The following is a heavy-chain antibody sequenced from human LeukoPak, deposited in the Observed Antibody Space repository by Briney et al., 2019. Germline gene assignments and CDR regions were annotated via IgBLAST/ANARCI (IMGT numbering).Heavy chain of an antibody. CDR1: GFTFADYA. J-gene: IGHJ4*02. D-gene: IGHD5-12*01. CDR3: ARVDIVATINDY. Sequence: GGSLRLSCAASGFTFADYAMSWVRQAPGKGLEWVSAISGSGGNTYYADSVKGRFTISRDNSKNTLYLQMNSLRAEDTAVYYCARVDIVATINDYWGQGTLVTVSS. CDR2: ISGSGGNT. V-gene: IGHV3-23*01.